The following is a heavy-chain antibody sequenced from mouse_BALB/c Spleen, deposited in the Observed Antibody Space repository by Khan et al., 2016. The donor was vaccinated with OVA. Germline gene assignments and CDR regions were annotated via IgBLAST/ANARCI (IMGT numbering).Heavy chain of an antibody. V-gene: IGHV14-3*02. CDR1: GFNIKDTY. J-gene: IGHJ2*01. CDR3: ARINA. Sequence: VQLKQSGAELVKPGASVKLSCTASGFNIKDTYMHWVKQRPEQGLEWIGRIDPANGNPKYDPKFQGKATITADTSSNTAYLQLSSLTSEDTAVYYWARINAWGQGTTLTVAS. CDR2: IDPANGNP.